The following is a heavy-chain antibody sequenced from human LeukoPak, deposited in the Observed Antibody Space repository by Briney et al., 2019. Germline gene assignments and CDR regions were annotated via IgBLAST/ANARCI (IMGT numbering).Heavy chain of an antibody. D-gene: IGHD1-26*01. V-gene: IGHV3-7*01. CDR1: GFTFSSYW. CDR2: IRQDGSEK. Sequence: GGSLRLSCAASGFTFSSYWMSWVRQAPGKGLEWVANIRQDGSEKYYVDSVKGQFTISRDNAKNSLYLQMNSLRDEDRDVYYCARVVGAIGFDYWGQGTLVTVS. J-gene: IGHJ4*02. CDR3: ARVVGAIGFDY.